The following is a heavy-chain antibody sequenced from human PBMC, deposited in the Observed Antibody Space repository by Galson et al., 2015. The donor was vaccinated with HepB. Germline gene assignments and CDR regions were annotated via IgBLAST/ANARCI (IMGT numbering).Heavy chain of an antibody. D-gene: IGHD6-25*01. J-gene: IGHJ6*02. V-gene: IGHV3-48*03. CDR2: ISSSGSTI. Sequence: SLRLSCAASGFTFSSYDMNWVRQAPGKGLEWVSYISSSGSTIYYADSVKGRFTISRDNAKNSLYLQMNSLRAEDTAVYYCASSDPSMYSSGWCGDYYYGMDVWGQGTTVTVSS. CDR3: ASSDPSMYSSGWCGDYYYGMDV. CDR1: GFTFSSYD.